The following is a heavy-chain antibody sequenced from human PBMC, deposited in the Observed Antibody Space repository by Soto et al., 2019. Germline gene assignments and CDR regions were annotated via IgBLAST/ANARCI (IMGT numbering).Heavy chain of an antibody. CDR1: GGSISSGGYY. J-gene: IGHJ6*02. Sequence: SETLSLTCTVSGGSISSGGYYWSWIRQHPGKGLEWIGYIYYSGSTYYNPSLKSRVTISVDTSKNQFSLKLSSVTAADTAVYYCASNIAAAGTYYYYGMDVWGQGTTVTVSS. V-gene: IGHV4-31*03. CDR2: IYYSGST. CDR3: ASNIAAAGTYYYYGMDV. D-gene: IGHD6-13*01.